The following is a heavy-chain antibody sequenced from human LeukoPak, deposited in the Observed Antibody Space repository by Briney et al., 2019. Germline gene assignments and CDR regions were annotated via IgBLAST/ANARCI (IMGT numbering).Heavy chain of an antibody. CDR2: IWYDGSNK. J-gene: IGHJ3*02. V-gene: IGHV3-33*01. Sequence: LAGGSLRLSCAASGFTFSSYGMHWVRQAPGKGLEWVAVIWYDGSNKYYVDSVKGRFTISRDNSKNTLYLQMNSLRAEDTAVYYCARGAYGSGTYHDFDIWGQGIMVTVSS. D-gene: IGHD3-10*01. CDR3: ARGAYGSGTYHDFDI. CDR1: GFTFSSYG.